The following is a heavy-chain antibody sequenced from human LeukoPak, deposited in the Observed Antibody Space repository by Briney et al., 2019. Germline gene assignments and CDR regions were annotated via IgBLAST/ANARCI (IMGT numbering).Heavy chain of an antibody. CDR3: ASPSGWGRYAFDI. Sequence: SETLSLTCTVSDGSISSGSYYWSWIRQSAGKGLEWIGRIYTSGSTNYNPSLKGRVTMSVDTSKNQFSLKLNSVTAADTAVYYCASPSGWGRYAFDIWGQGTMVTVSS. CDR2: IYTSGST. V-gene: IGHV4-61*02. CDR1: DGSISSGSYY. D-gene: IGHD3-16*01. J-gene: IGHJ3*02.